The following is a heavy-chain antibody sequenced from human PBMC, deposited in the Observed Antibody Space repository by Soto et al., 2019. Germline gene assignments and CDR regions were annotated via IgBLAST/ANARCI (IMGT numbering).Heavy chain of an antibody. D-gene: IGHD3-3*01. Sequence: GGSLRLSCAASGLTFSSYAMHWVRQAPGKGLEWVAVISYDGSNKYYADSVKGRFTISRDNSKNTLYLQMNSLRAEDTAVYYCARDKRDLRFLEWSYYYDYWGQGSLVTVSS. CDR3: ARDKRDLRFLEWSYYYDY. V-gene: IGHV3-30-3*01. J-gene: IGHJ4*02. CDR1: GLTFSSYA. CDR2: ISYDGSNK.